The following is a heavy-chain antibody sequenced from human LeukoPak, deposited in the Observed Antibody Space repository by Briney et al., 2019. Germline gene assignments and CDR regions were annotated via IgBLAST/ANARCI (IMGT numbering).Heavy chain of an antibody. CDR2: ISGSGGST. CDR3: AKDCHYDSSGYFDY. Sequence: GGSLRLSCAASGFTFSSYAMSWVCQAPGKGLEWVSTISGSGGSTYYADSVKGRFTISRDNSKNTLYLQMNSLRAEDTAVYYCAKDCHYDSSGYFDYWGQGTLVTVSS. J-gene: IGHJ4*02. V-gene: IGHV3-23*01. D-gene: IGHD3-22*01. CDR1: GFTFSSYA.